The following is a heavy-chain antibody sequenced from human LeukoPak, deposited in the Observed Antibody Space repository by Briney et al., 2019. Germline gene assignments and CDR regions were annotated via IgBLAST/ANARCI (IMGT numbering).Heavy chain of an antibody. CDR2: IIPILGIA. D-gene: IGHD2-2*01. V-gene: IGHV1-69*04. Sequence: GASVKVSCKASGGTFSSYAISWVRQAPGQGLEWMGRIIPILGIANYAQKFQGRVTITADKSTSTAYMELSSLRSEDTAVYYCASPVPAAMQAYYYYGMDVWGQGTTVTVSS. J-gene: IGHJ6*02. CDR3: ASPVPAAMQAYYYYGMDV. CDR1: GGTFSSYA.